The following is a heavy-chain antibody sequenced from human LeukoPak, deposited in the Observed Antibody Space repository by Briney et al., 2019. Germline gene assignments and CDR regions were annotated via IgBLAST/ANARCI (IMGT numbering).Heavy chain of an antibody. J-gene: IGHJ5*02. CDR2: ISSSSSYI. Sequence: GGSLRLSCAASGFTFSSYSMNWVRQAPGKGLEWVSSISSSSSYIYYADSVKGRFTISRDNTKNSLYLQMNSLRAEDTAVYYCARSWLPYGSGSSWFDPWGQGTLVTVSS. CDR1: GFTFSSYS. V-gene: IGHV3-21*01. D-gene: IGHD3-10*01. CDR3: ARSWLPYGSGSSWFDP.